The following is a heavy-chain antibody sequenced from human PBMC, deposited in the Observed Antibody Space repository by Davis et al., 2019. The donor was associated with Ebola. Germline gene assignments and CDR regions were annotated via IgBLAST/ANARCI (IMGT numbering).Heavy chain of an antibody. CDR3: ANSRYSSGWYGWFDP. D-gene: IGHD6-19*01. Sequence: ESLKISCAASGFTFSSYAMSWIRQPPGKGLEWIGSIYYSGSTYYNPSLKSRVTISVDTSKNQFSLKLSSVTAADTAVYYCANSRYSSGWYGWFDPWGQGTLVTVSS. CDR2: IYYSGST. V-gene: IGHV4-38-2*01. CDR1: GFTFSSYA. J-gene: IGHJ5*02.